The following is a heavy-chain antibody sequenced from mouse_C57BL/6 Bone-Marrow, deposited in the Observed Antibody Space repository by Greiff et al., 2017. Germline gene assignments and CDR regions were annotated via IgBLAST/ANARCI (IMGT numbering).Heavy chain of an antibody. CDR3: GRFLYGYYYAMDY. Sequence: EVKLMESGGGLVQPKGSLKLSCAASGFSFNTYAMNWVRQAPGKGLEWVARIRSKSNNYATYYADSVKDRFTISRDDSESMLSLQMNNLKTEDTAMYYCGRFLYGYYYAMDYWGQGTSVTESS. CDR1: GFSFNTYA. V-gene: IGHV10-1*01. D-gene: IGHD2-2*01. J-gene: IGHJ4*01. CDR2: IRSKSNNYAT.